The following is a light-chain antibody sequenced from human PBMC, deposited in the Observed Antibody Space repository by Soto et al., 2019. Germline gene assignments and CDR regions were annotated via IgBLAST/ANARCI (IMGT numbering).Light chain of an antibody. Sequence: EIVLTQSPATLSLSPGERANLSCRASQSVSTYLAWYQHKPGQAPRLLIYEASNRASGIPARFSGSGSGTDFTLTISSLEPEDFAVYYCQQRSNGPSYTVGQGTKLEIK. CDR3: QQRSNGPSYT. J-gene: IGKJ2*01. CDR1: QSVSTY. CDR2: EAS. V-gene: IGKV3-11*01.